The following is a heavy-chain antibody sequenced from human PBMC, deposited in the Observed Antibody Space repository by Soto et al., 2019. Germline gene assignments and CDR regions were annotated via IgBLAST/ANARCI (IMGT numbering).Heavy chain of an antibody. CDR1: GGSISSYY. J-gene: IGHJ6*02. CDR3: ASFRSRPGYYYYGMDV. D-gene: IGHD3-10*01. Sequence: PSETLSLTCTVSGGSISSYYWSWIRQPPGKGLEWIGEINHSGSTNYNPSLKSRVTISVDTSKNQVSLKLSSVTAADTAVYYCASFRSRPGYYYYGMDVWGQGTTVTVSS. V-gene: IGHV4-34*01. CDR2: INHSGST.